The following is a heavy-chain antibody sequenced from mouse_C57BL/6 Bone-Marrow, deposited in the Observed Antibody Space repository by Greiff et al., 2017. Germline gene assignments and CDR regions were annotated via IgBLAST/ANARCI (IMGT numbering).Heavy chain of an antibody. CDR2: FHPYNDDT. CDR1: GYTFTTYP. V-gene: IGHV1-47*01. J-gene: IGHJ1*03. Sequence: LVESGAELVKPGASVKMSCKASGYTFTTYPIEWMKQNHGKSLEWIGNFHPYNDDTKYNEKFKGKATLTVEKSSSTVYLELSRLTSDDSAVYYCARSDYGSSRYWYFDVWGTGTTVTVSS. D-gene: IGHD1-1*01. CDR3: ARSDYGSSRYWYFDV.